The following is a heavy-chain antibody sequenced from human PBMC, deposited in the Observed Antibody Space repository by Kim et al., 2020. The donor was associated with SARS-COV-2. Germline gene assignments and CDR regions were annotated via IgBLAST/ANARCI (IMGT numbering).Heavy chain of an antibody. J-gene: IGHJ6*02. Sequence: YHPSLKSRVTISVDTSKNQFSLKLSSVTAADTAVYYCARGALDYYYGMDVWGQGTTVTVSS. V-gene: IGHV4-59*09. CDR3: ARGALDYYYGMDV.